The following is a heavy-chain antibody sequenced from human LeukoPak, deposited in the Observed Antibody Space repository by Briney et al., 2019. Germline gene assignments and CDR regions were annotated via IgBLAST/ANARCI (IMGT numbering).Heavy chain of an antibody. CDR1: GDSFSYFY. CDR3: ATTVTPGWFDP. J-gene: IGHJ5*02. V-gene: IGHV4-59*12. Sequence: SETLSLTCTVSGDSFSYFYWNWIRQSPEKGLEWIGYISNTGSTNYNPSLKSRVTISVDTSKNQFSLKLSSVTAADTAVYYCATTVTPGWFDPWGQGTLVTVSS. D-gene: IGHD4-17*01. CDR2: ISNTGST.